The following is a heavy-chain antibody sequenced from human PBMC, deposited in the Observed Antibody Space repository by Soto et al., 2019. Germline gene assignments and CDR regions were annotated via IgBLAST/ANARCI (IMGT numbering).Heavy chain of an antibody. CDR3: ARDELLYYFDF. V-gene: IGHV4-38-2*02. CDR2: IYRSGKT. CDR1: GYSIRSGYY. J-gene: IGHJ4*02. Sequence: SETLSLTCAVSGYSIRSGYYWGWIRQAPGKGLEWIGSIYRSGKTYYSPSLQSRVTISVDTSKNQFSLKLGSVTAADTAVYFCARDELLYYFDFWGRGTLVTVSS. D-gene: IGHD1-7*01.